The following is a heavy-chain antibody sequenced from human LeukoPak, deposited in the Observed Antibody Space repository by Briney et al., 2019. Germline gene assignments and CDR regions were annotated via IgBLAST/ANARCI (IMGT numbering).Heavy chain of an antibody. D-gene: IGHD3-22*01. CDR3: ARGGISGYYWSEFDY. CDR2: IYYSGST. CDR1: GGSVSSGSYY. V-gene: IGHV4-61*01. J-gene: IGHJ4*02. Sequence: TSETLSLTCTVSGGSVSSGSYYWSWIRQPPGKGLEWIGYIYYSGSTNYNPSLKSRVTISVDTSKNQFSLKLSSVTAADTAVYYCARGGISGYYWSEFDYWGQGTLVTVSS.